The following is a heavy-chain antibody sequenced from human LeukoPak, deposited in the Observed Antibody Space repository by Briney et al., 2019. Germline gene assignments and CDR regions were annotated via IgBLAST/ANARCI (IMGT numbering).Heavy chain of an antibody. Sequence: PGGSLRLSCAASGFIFSSYSMNWVRQAPGKGLEWVASIRSSCSNIYYADSVKGRFTISRDNAKNSLYLQMNSLRAEDTAVYYCARDPFHFSSYGSSTSCNGHYWGQGTLVTVSS. V-gene: IGHV3-21*01. D-gene: IGHD2-2*01. CDR3: ARDPFHFSSYGSSTSCNGHY. J-gene: IGHJ4*02. CDR2: IRSSCSNI. CDR1: GFIFSSYS.